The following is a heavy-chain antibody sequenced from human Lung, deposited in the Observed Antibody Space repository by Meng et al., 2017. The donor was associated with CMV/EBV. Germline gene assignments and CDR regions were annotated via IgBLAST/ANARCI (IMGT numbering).Heavy chain of an antibody. Sequence: SCAASGFTFSNYWMSWVRQAPGKGLEWVASINQDGSEKHYMDSVEGRFTISRDNAKNALYLEMNSLRAEDTALYFCVRGSGREWFDPWGQGTRVTVDS. CDR2: INQDGSEK. J-gene: IGHJ5*02. V-gene: IGHV3-7*04. CDR1: GFTFSNYW. CDR3: VRGSGREWFDP. D-gene: IGHD2-15*01.